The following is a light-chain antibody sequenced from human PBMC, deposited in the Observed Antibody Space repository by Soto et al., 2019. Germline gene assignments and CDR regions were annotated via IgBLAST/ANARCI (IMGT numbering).Light chain of an antibody. Sequence: EIVMTQSPASLSVSPGDGATLSCRASQSVASNVAWYQQKPGQGPRLLIHGASTRAVGIPARFSGSGSGTDFTLTIHILQSEDFEVYYCQQYHNWPPQYTFGQGTKLQIK. J-gene: IGKJ2*01. V-gene: IGKV3-15*01. CDR2: GAS. CDR3: QQYHNWPPQYT. CDR1: QSVASN.